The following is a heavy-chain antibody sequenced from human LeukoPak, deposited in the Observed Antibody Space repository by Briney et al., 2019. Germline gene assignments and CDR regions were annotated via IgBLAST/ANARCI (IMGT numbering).Heavy chain of an antibody. V-gene: IGHV3-73*01. D-gene: IGHD1-1*01. J-gene: IGHJ4*02. CDR2: VRNAADGYAT. CDR3: SRQTVSRHDY. Sequence: GGSLRLSCEGSGFTFSGSHMHWVRQAPGKGLEWVGHVRNAADGYATAYGASVKGRFTISRDDSNNMVHLQMNSLKTEDSAVYYCSRQTVSRHDYWGQGTLVTVSS. CDR1: GFTFSGSH.